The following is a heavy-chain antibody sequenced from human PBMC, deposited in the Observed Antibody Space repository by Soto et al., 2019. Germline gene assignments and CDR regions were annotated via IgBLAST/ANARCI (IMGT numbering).Heavy chain of an antibody. V-gene: IGHV5-10-1*01. CDR3: AREDSSGYYYFDY. D-gene: IGHD3-22*01. Sequence: PGESLNISCKGSGYSFTSYWIGWVRQMPGKGLEWMGRIDPSDSYTNYSPSFQGHVTISADKSISTAYLQWSSLKASDTAMYYCAREDSSGYYYFDYWGQGTLVTVSS. CDR2: IDPSDSYT. CDR1: GYSFTSYW. J-gene: IGHJ4*02.